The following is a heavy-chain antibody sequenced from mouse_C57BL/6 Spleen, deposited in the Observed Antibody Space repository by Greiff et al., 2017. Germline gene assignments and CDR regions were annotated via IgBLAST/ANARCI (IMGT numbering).Heavy chain of an antibody. D-gene: IGHD2-3*01. V-gene: IGHV1-81*01. CDR2: IYPRSGNT. CDR1: GYTFTSYG. CDR3: ARGNDGYYRYFDV. J-gene: IGHJ1*03. Sequence: QVQLQQSGAELARPGASVKLSCKASGYTFTSYGISWVKQRTGQGLEWIGEIYPRSGNTYYNEKFKGKATLTADKSSSTAYMELRSLTSEDSAVYFCARGNDGYYRYFDVWGTGNTVTVAS.